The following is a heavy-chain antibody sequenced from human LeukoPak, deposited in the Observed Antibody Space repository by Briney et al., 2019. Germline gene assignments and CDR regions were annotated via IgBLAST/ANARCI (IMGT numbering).Heavy chain of an antibody. CDR3: ARHTYNWNYEGYFDY. J-gene: IGHJ4*02. CDR2: IYYSGST. Sequence: SETLSLTCTVSGGSISSSSYYWGWIRQPPGKGLEWIGSIYYSGSTYYNPSLKSRVTISVDTSKNQFSLKLSSVTAADTAVYYCARHTYNWNYEGYFDYWGQGTLVTVSS. CDR1: GGSISSSSYY. V-gene: IGHV4-39*01. D-gene: IGHD1-7*01.